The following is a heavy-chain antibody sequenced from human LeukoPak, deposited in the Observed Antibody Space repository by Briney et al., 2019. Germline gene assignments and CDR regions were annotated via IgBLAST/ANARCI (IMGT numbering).Heavy chain of an antibody. CDR1: GGSFSGYY. V-gene: IGHV4-34*01. J-gene: IGHJ4*02. D-gene: IGHD3-9*01. CDR3: ARERYYDILTGLDY. Sequence: SETLSLTCAVYGGSFSGYYWSWIRQPPGKGLEWIGEINHSGSTNYNPSLKSRVTISVDTSKNQFSLKLSSVSAADTAVYYCARERYYDILTGLDYWGQGTLVTVSS. CDR2: INHSGST.